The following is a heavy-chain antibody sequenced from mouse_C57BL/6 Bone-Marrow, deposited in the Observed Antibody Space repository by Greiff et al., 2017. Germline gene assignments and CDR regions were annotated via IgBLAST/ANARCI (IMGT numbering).Heavy chain of an antibody. CDR1: GFTFSSYG. CDR2: ISSGGSYT. CDR3: ARRYGSSYWYFDV. V-gene: IGHV5-6*01. J-gene: IGHJ1*03. D-gene: IGHD1-1*01. Sequence: VQLQQSGGDLVKPGGSLKLSCAASGFTFSSYGMSWVRQTPDKRLEWVATISSGGSYTYYPDSVKGRFTISRDNAKNTLYLQMSSLKSEDTAMYYCARRYGSSYWYFDVWGTGTTVTVSS.